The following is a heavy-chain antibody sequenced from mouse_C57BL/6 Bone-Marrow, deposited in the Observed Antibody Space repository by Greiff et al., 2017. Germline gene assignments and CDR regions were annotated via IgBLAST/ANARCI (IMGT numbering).Heavy chain of an antibody. Sequence: EVQLVESGGDLVKPGGSLKLSCAASGFTFSSYGMSWVRQTPDQRLEWVATISSGGSYTYYPNSVKGRFTISRDNAKNTLYLQMSSLKSEDTAMYYWARHQGRVLAYWGQGTLVTVSA. D-gene: IGHD3-2*02. CDR2: ISSGGSYT. CDR3: ARHQGRVLAY. CDR1: GFTFSSYG. J-gene: IGHJ3*01. V-gene: IGHV5-6*01.